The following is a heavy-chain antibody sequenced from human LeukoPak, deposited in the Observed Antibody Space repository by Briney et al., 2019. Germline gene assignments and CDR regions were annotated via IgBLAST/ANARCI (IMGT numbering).Heavy chain of an antibody. CDR2: IYYSGST. V-gene: IGHV4-39*07. CDR3: ARTLRTRWNWNYFVVGYFDY. D-gene: IGHD1-7*01. Sequence: PSETLSLTCTVSGGSISSSSYYWGWIRQPPGKGLEWIGSIYYSGSTYYNPSLKSRVTISVDTSKNQFSLKLSSVTAADTAVYYCARTLRTRWNWNYFVVGYFDYWGQGTLVTVSS. J-gene: IGHJ4*02. CDR1: GGSISSSSYY.